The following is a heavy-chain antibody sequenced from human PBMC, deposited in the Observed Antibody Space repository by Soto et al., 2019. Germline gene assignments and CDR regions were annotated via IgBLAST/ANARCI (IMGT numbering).Heavy chain of an antibody. J-gene: IGHJ5*02. Sequence: SETLSLTCTVSGGSISSYYWSWIRQPPGKGLEWIGYIYYSGSTNYNPSLKSRVTISVDTSKNQFSLKLSSVTAADTAVYYCARGAVVAATGWFDPWGQGTLVTVSS. CDR1: GGSISSYY. CDR3: ARGAVVAATGWFDP. CDR2: IYYSGST. V-gene: IGHV4-59*01. D-gene: IGHD2-15*01.